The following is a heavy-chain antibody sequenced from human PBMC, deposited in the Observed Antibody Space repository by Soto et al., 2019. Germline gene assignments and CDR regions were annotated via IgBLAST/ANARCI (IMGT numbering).Heavy chain of an antibody. V-gene: IGHV1-69*12. D-gene: IGHD5-18*01. CDR1: GGTFSNYP. CDR3: ARGNHRWIQLWYFDL. J-gene: IGHJ2*01. CDR2: IIPISGTV. Sequence: QVQLVQSGAEVKKPGSSVKVSCKASGGTFSNYPISWVRQAPGQGLEWMGGIIPISGTVNYAQTFQGRVTITADEYTSTAYMELSSLRSEDTAVYYCARGNHRWIQLWYFDLGGRGTLVTVSS.